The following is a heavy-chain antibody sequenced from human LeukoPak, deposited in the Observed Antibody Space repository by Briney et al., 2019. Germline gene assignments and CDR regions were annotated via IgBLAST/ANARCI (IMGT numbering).Heavy chain of an antibody. CDR2: INPSGGST. Sequence: ASVKVSCKASGYTFTSYYMHWVRQAPGQGLEWMGIINPSGGSTSCAQKFQGRVTMTRDMSTSTVYMELSSLRSEDTAVYYCARVRQWLGAYFDYWGQGTLVTVSS. CDR3: ARVRQWLGAYFDY. V-gene: IGHV1-46*01. J-gene: IGHJ4*02. CDR1: GYTFTSYY. D-gene: IGHD6-19*01.